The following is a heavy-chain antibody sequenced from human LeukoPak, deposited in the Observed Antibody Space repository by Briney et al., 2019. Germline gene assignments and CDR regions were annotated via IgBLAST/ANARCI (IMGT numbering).Heavy chain of an antibody. V-gene: IGHV1-18*01. CDR2: ISVYNGNT. J-gene: IGHJ5*02. Sequence: ASVKVSCKASGYIFTSYGISWVRQAPGQGLEWMGWISVYNGNTKYAQKFQGRVTMTKDTSISTAYMELSRLRSDDTAVYYCARDRVTMVRGESNWFDPWGQGTLVTVSS. D-gene: IGHD3-10*01. CDR1: GYIFTSYG. CDR3: ARDRVTMVRGESNWFDP.